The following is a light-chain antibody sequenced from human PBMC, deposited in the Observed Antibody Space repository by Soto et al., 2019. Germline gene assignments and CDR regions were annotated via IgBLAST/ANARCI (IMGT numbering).Light chain of an antibody. Sequence: DIVMTQSPDSLAVSLGERATINCKSSQSVLYSSNNKNYLAWYQQKPGQPPKLLIYWASTRESGVPDRFSGSGSGTDFTLTISSLQAEDVAVYYCQQYYRTPTWTFGQGTKVELK. J-gene: IGKJ1*01. CDR2: WAS. V-gene: IGKV4-1*01. CDR3: QQYYRTPTWT. CDR1: QSVLYSSNNKNY.